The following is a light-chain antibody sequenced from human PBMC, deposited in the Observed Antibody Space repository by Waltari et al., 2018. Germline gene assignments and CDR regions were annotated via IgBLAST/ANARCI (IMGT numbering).Light chain of an antibody. J-gene: IGKJ4*01. CDR1: QSVLYSSNNKNY. CDR3: QQHYSTPLT. CDR2: WAS. Sequence: DIVMTQSPDSLAVSLGEWATLNCKSSQSVLYSSNNKNYLAWYQAKPGQPPKLLLSWASTREYGVPDRFSGSGSGTDFTLTISSLQAEDVAVYYCQQHYSTPLTFGGGTKVEIK. V-gene: IGKV4-1*01.